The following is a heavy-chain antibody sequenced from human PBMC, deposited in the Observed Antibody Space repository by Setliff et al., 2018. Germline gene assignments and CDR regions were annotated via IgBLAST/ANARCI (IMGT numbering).Heavy chain of an antibody. V-gene: IGHV1-18*01. CDR2: ISAYNGNT. CDR1: GYTFTSYG. CDR3: ARAPAYSSTPGSYAFDI. D-gene: IGHD6-13*01. Sequence: ASVKVSCKASGYTFTSYGISWVRQAPGQGLEWMGWISAYNGNTNYAQKFQGRVTMTTDTSTSTAYMELSSLRSEDTAVYYCARAPAYSSTPGSYAFDIWGQGTMVTVSS. J-gene: IGHJ3*02.